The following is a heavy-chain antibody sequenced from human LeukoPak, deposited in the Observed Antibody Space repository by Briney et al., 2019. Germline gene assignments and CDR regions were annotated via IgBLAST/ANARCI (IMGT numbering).Heavy chain of an antibody. J-gene: IGHJ4*02. V-gene: IGHV1-69*06. CDR2: IVPIFGTA. D-gene: IGHD1-26*01. CDR3: ARVGSYYDNYFDY. CDR1: GGTFSSYA. Sequence: SVKVSCKASGGTFSSYAISWVRQAPGQGLEWMGGIVPIFGTANYAQKFQGRVTITADKSTSTAYMELSSLRSEDTAVYYCARVGSYYDNYFDYWGQGTLVTVSS.